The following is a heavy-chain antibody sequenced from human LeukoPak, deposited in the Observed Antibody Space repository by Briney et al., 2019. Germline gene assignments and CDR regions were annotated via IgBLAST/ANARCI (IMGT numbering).Heavy chain of an antibody. J-gene: IGHJ5*02. CDR3: ARDLGQYYDTSDNWFDP. V-gene: IGHV3-30*02. CDR2: IRYDGSNT. CDR1: GFTFSSYG. D-gene: IGHD3-22*01. Sequence: GGTLRLSCAASGFTFSSYGMHWVRKAPGQGLERVAFIRYDGSNTYYADSAKGRFTISRDNSKNTLYLQLNSLRAEDTAVYYCARDLGQYYDTSDNWFDPWGQGTLVTVSS.